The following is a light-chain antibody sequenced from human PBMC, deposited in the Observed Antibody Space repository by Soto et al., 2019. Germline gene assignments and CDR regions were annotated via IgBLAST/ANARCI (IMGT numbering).Light chain of an antibody. V-gene: IGKV1-9*01. Sequence: DIQLTQSPSFLSASVGDRVTITCRASQGITNYLAWYQQKPGKAPKLLIFAASNLQNGVPSRFSGSGSGTEFTLAISSLQPEDCATYYCQQLKSYPQTFGQGTKVEIQ. CDR2: AAS. J-gene: IGKJ1*01. CDR1: QGITNY. CDR3: QQLKSYPQT.